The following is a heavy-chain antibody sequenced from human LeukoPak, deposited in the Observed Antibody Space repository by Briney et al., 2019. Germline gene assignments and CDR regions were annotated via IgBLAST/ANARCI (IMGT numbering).Heavy chain of an antibody. CDR3: ARESRDYGDYNCDY. Sequence: ASVKVSCKASGGTFSSYAISWVRQAPGQGLEWMGRIIPILGIANYAQKFQGRVTITADKSTSTAYMELSSLGSEDTAVYYCARESRDYGDYNCDYWGQGTLVTVSS. CDR2: IIPILGIA. J-gene: IGHJ4*02. CDR1: GGTFSSYA. V-gene: IGHV1-69*04. D-gene: IGHD4-17*01.